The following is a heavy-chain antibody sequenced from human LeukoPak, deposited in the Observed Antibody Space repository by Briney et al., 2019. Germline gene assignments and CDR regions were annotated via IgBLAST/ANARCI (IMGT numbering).Heavy chain of an antibody. CDR3: VRETGTIGYYMDV. CDR2: IHRDGGMT. J-gene: IGHJ6*03. CDR1: GFTLTGNS. D-gene: IGHD2-15*01. V-gene: IGHV3-74*01. Sequence: GGSLRLSCAASGFTLTGNSMHLVRQGPGKGLVWVARIHRDGGMTRYADSVEGRFTISRDNAKNTLYLQMNSLRAEDTAIYYCVRETGTIGYYMDVWGKGTTVTVSS.